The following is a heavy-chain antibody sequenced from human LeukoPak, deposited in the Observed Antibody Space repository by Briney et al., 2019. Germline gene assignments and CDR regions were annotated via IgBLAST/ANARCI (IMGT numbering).Heavy chain of an antibody. CDR1: GGSISSGGYY. V-gene: IGHV4-30-2*01. CDR3: EITGYSLGDDYMDV. CDR2: IYHSGST. J-gene: IGHJ6*03. D-gene: IGHD5-18*01. Sequence: SQTLSLTCTVSGGSISSGGYYWSWLRQPTGKGLEWIGYIYHSGSTYYNPSLKSRVTISVDRSKNQFSLKLSSVTAADTAVYYCEITGYSLGDDYMDVWGKGTTVTVSS.